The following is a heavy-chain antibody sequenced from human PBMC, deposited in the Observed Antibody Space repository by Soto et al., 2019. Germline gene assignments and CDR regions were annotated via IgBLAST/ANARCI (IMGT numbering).Heavy chain of an antibody. D-gene: IGHD3-10*01. V-gene: IGHV3-23*01. Sequence: EVQLLESGGGLVQPGGSLRLSCAASGFTFSSYAMNWVRQAPGKGLEWVSTISGSGDSTYYADSVKGRITIPRDNSKNTLYLQMNSLRAEDTAIYYCAKGAGANHDAFDIWGQGTMVTVSS. CDR1: GFTFSSYA. J-gene: IGHJ3*02. CDR2: ISGSGDST. CDR3: AKGAGANHDAFDI.